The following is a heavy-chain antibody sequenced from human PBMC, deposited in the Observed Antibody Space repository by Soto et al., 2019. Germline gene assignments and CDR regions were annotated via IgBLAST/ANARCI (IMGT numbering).Heavy chain of an antibody. V-gene: IGHV3-21*01. CDR2: ISSSSNYI. D-gene: IGHD3-22*01. CDR3: ARAPYYYDSSGYLGY. Sequence: EVQLVESGGGLVKPGGSLRLSCAASGFTFSSYSMNWVRQAPGKGLEWVSSISSSSNYIYYADSVKGRFTISRDNAKNSLYLQMNILRAEDTAVYYCARAPYYYDSSGYLGYWGQGTLVTVSS. J-gene: IGHJ4*02. CDR1: GFTFSSYS.